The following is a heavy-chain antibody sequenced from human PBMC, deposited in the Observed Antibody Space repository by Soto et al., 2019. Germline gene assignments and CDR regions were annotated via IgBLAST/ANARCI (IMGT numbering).Heavy chain of an antibody. V-gene: IGHV4-30-4*01. D-gene: IGHD3-22*01. Sequence: LSLTCAPSGDPINTDYYWGWIRQPPGKGPEGMGHIYYTGGTFYSPSLKSRLALSVDTSKNQFSLRLSPVTSADSPVYYWPRVTASKDYDSHSYYPHFDSWGQGALVTVSS. CDR2: IYYTGGT. CDR3: PRVTASKDYDSHSYYPHFDS. CDR1: GDPINTDYY. J-gene: IGHJ5*01.